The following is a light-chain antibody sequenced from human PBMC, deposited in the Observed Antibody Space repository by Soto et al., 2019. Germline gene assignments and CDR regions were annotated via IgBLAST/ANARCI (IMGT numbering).Light chain of an antibody. J-gene: IGLJ2*01. CDR1: SSDVGAYNY. Sequence: QSALTQPASVSGSPGQSITISCTGTSSDVGAYNYVSWYQQYPGNAPKLMIYDVNNRPSGVSDRFSGSKSGNTASLTISGLQADDEADYYCSSYTSSGSLAFGGGTKLTVL. V-gene: IGLV2-14*01. CDR3: SSYTSSGSLA. CDR2: DVN.